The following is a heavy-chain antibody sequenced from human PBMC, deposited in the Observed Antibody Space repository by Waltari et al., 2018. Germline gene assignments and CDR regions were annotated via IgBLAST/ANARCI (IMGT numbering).Heavy chain of an antibody. CDR1: GGSISSYY. CDR2: VYTSGST. Sequence: QVQLQESGPGLVKPSETLSLTCTVSGGSISSYYWSWIRQPAGKELEWIGRVYTSGSTNYNPSLKSRVTMSVDTSKNQFSLKLSSVTAADTAVYYCARDGRFPYYYYYMDVWGKGTTVTISS. V-gene: IGHV4-4*07. CDR3: ARDGRFPYYYYYMDV. J-gene: IGHJ6*03. D-gene: IGHD3-3*01.